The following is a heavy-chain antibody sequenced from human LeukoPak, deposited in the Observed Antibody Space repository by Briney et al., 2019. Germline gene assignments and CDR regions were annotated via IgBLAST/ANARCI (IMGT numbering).Heavy chain of an antibody. D-gene: IGHD2-2*03. CDR1: GFTFSSFA. J-gene: IGHJ5*02. V-gene: IGHV3-23*01. Sequence: GGSLRLSCAASGFTFSSFAMSWVRQAPGKGLEWVSTISDSGSTYYADSVKGRFTISRDNSKNTLYLQMNSLRAEDTAVYYCAKTIGGYCSRTSCLNWFDPWGQGTLVTVSS. CDR3: AKTIGGYCSRTSCLNWFDP. CDR2: ISDSGST.